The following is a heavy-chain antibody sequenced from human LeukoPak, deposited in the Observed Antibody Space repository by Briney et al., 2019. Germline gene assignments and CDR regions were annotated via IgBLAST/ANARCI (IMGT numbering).Heavy chain of an antibody. Sequence: SETLSLTCTVSSGSVNSYYRSWIRQPPGKGLEWIGYIYYSGSTNYNPSLKSRVTISVDTSKNQFSLKLSSVTAADTAVYYCARVPAAPRLYMDVWGQGTTVIVSS. CDR1: SGSVNSYY. CDR2: IYYSGST. V-gene: IGHV4-59*02. J-gene: IGHJ6*02. CDR3: ARVPAAPRLYMDV. D-gene: IGHD2-2*01.